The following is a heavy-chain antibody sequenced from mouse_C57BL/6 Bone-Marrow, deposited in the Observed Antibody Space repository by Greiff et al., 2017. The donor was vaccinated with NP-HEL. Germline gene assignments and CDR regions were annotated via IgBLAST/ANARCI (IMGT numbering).Heavy chain of an antibody. CDR2: IWWDDDK. CDR3: ARPYDYDSAWFAY. D-gene: IGHD2-4*01. J-gene: IGHJ3*01. CDR1: GFSLSTFGMG. Sequence: QVTLKVCGPGLLQPSQTLSLTCSFSGFSLSTFGMGVGWLRQPSGKGLEWLAHIWWDDDKYYNPALKSPLPISKDTSIPHVFLHTAHVDTADTATYYWARPYDYDSAWFAYWGRGTLVTVSA. V-gene: IGHV8-8*01.